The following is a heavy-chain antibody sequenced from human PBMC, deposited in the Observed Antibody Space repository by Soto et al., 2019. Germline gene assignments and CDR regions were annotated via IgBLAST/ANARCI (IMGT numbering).Heavy chain of an antibody. J-gene: IGHJ6*02. V-gene: IGHV1-69*04. CDR3: ARDHRYLDYYGMDV. D-gene: IGHD1-20*01. CDR1: GCTFSSYT. CDR2: IIPILGIA. Sequence: SVKVSCKASGCTFSSYTISWVRQAPGQGLEWMGRIIPILGIANYAQKFQGRVTITADKSTSTAYMELSSLRSEDTAVYYCARDHRYLDYYGMDVWGQGTTVTVSS.